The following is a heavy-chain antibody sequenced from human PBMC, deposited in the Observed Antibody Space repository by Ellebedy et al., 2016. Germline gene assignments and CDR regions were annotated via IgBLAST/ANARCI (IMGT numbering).Heavy chain of an antibody. CDR2: IWYDGSNK. D-gene: IGHD3-22*01. Sequence: GGSLRLSCAASGFTFSSYGMHWVRQAPGKGLEWGAVIWYDGSNKYYADSVKSRFTISRDNSKNTLYLQMNSLRAEDTAVYYCARDYYDSSGYYPSVAWFDPWGQGTLVTVSS. CDR3: ARDYYDSSGYYPSVAWFDP. CDR1: GFTFSSYG. J-gene: IGHJ5*02. V-gene: IGHV3-33*01.